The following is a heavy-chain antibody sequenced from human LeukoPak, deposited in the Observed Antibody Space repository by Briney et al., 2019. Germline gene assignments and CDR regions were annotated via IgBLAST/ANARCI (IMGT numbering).Heavy chain of an antibody. J-gene: IGHJ4*02. CDR2: IYYSGGT. CDR3: ARLRSWLEY. CDR1: GFTFSDYY. V-gene: IGHV4-59*01. D-gene: IGHD3-10*01. Sequence: GSLRLSCAASGFTFSDYYMSWIRQPPGKGLEWIGYIYYSGGTNYNPSLKSRVTISVDTSKNQFSLKLSSVTAADTAVYYCARLRSWLEYWGQGTLVTVSS.